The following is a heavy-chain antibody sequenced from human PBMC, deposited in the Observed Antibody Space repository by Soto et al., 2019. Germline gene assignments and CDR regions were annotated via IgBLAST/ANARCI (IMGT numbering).Heavy chain of an antibody. V-gene: IGHV3-23*01. J-gene: IGHJ6*02. D-gene: IGHD6-13*01. CDR1: GFTFTTYA. CDR3: SSVHCSSSWSHYCYGTDV. CDR2: ISGSGGGT. Sequence: GGSLRLSCAASGFTFTTYAMTWVRQAPGKGLEWVSAISGSGGGTDYADSVKGRFTISRDNSKNTLFLQMNSLRAEDTAVYYCSSVHCSSSWSHYCYGTDVWGQGTTVTVSS.